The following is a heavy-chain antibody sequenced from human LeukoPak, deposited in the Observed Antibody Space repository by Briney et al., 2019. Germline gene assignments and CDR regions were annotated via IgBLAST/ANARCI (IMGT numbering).Heavy chain of an antibody. CDR3: ARDLRRGYYYGMDV. V-gene: IGHV3-21*01. CDR1: GFTFGSYS. D-gene: IGHD6-25*01. CDR2: ISSSSSYI. J-gene: IGHJ6*02. Sequence: GGSLRLSCAASGFTFGSYSMNWVRQAPGKGLEWVSSISSSSSYIYYADSVKGRFTISRDNAKNSLYLQMNSLRAEDTAVYYCARDLRRGYYYGMDVWGQGTTVTVSS.